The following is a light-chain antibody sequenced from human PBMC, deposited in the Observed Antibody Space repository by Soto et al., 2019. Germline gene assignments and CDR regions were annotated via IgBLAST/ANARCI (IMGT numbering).Light chain of an antibody. Sequence: QSVLTQPASVSGSPGQSITISCTGTSSDVGGYKYVSWYQHHPGKAPKLMISEVSNRPSGVSTRFSGSKSGNTASLTISGLQAEDEADYYCFSYSSTSSNTLVVFGTGTKLTVL. CDR2: EVS. J-gene: IGLJ1*01. CDR3: FSYSSTSSNTLVV. V-gene: IGLV2-14*01. CDR1: SSDVGGYKY.